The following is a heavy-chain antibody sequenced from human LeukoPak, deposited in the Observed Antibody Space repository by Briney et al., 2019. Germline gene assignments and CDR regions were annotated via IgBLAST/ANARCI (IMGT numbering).Heavy chain of an antibody. CDR3: AKDRRYSTGRYATDC. CDR2: KRSYGSDE. Sequence: PGGSLRLSCAASGFSFSSDGMHWVRQAPGKGLEWVAFKRSYGSDEFYADSVRGRFTISRDNKNTLYLQMNRLRSEDTAIYYCAKDRRYSTGRYATDCWGQGTLVTVSS. V-gene: IGHV3-30*02. CDR1: GFSFSSDG. J-gene: IGHJ4*02. D-gene: IGHD6-19*01.